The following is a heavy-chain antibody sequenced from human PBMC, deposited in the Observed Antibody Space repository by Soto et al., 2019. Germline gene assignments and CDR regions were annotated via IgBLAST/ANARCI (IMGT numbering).Heavy chain of an antibody. Sequence: PGGSLRLSCAASGFTFSSYVMHWVRQAPGKGLEWVAVIWYDGSNKYYADSVKGRFTISRDNSKNTLYLQMNSLRAEDTAVYYCARDFYDFWSGYSPAFDYWGQGTLVTVSS. CDR2: IWYDGSNK. J-gene: IGHJ4*02. CDR3: ARDFYDFWSGYSPAFDY. V-gene: IGHV3-33*01. D-gene: IGHD3-3*01. CDR1: GFTFSSYV.